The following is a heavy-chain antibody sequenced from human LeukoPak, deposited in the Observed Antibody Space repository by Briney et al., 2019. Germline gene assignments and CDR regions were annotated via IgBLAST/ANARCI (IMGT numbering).Heavy chain of an antibody. J-gene: IGHJ4*02. Sequence: GGSLRLSCAASGFTFSSYAMHWVRQAPGKGLEWVAVISYDGSNKYYADSVKGRFTISRDNSKNTLYLQMNSLRAEDTAVYYCARDPGYSGYDLDYWGQGTPVTVS. CDR3: ARDPGYSGYDLDY. CDR1: GFTFSSYA. CDR2: ISYDGSNK. D-gene: IGHD5-12*01. V-gene: IGHV3-30*04.